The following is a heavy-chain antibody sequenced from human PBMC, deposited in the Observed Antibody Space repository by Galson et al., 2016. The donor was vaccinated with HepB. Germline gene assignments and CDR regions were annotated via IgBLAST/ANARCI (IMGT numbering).Heavy chain of an antibody. D-gene: IGHD1/OR15-1a*01. Sequence: SLRLSCAASGFTISSYIMDWVRQAPGKGLEWVSSISSSSNYIYYTDSVKGRFTISRDNAKNSLYLRMNSLRAEDTAVYYCARLIYRLPGTYGLDVWGLGTTVTVSS. CDR3: ARLIYRLPGTYGLDV. V-gene: IGHV3-21*01. J-gene: IGHJ6*02. CDR1: GFTISSYI. CDR2: ISSSSNYI.